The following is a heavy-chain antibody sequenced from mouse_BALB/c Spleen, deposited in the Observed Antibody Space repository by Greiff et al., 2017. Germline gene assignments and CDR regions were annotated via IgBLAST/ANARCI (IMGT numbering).Heavy chain of an antibody. CDR2: ISSGSSTI. J-gene: IGHJ4*01. Sequence: EVKLEESGGGLVQPGGSRKLSCAASGFTFSSFGMHWVRQAPEKGLEWVAYISSGSSTIYYADTVKGRFTISRDNPKNTLFLQMTSLRSEDTAMYYCARYDYVAMDYWGQGTSVTVSS. CDR1: GFTFSSFG. V-gene: IGHV5-17*02. CDR3: ARYDYVAMDY.